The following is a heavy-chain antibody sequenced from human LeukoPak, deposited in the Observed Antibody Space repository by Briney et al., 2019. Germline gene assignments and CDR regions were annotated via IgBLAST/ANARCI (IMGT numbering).Heavy chain of an antibody. J-gene: IGHJ4*02. V-gene: IGHV3-23*01. CDR1: GFTFTSYD. Sequence: GGSLRLSCAASGFTFTSYDMHWVRQAPGKGLEWVSAISGSGGSTYYADSVKGRFTISRDNAKNSLYLQMNSLRAEDTAVYYCARGTIAAADIDYWGQGTLVTVSS. CDR3: ARGTIAAADIDY. D-gene: IGHD6-13*01. CDR2: ISGSGGST.